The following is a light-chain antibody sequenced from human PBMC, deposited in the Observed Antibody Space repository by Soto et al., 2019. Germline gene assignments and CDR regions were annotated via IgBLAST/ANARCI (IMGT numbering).Light chain of an antibody. J-gene: IGKJ1*01. CDR3: QQYYSTPWT. V-gene: IGKV4-1*01. CDR1: QSVLSSCNNKNY. Sequence: DIVMTQSADSLAVSLGERATINCKSSQSVLSSCNNKNYLTWYQQKLGQPPRLLIYWASTRESGVPDRFSGSGSGADFTLTINSLQAEDVAVYYCQQYYSTPWTFGQGTKVEIK. CDR2: WAS.